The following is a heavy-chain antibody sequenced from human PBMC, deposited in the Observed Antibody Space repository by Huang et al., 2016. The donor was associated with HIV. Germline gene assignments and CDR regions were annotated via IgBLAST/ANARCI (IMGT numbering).Heavy chain of an antibody. CDR1: GDYVSSASYY. V-gene: IGHV4-61*01. J-gene: IGHJ4*02. D-gene: IGHD3-10*01. CDR2: IYFSGGT. Sequence: QVQLQESGPGLVKPSETLSLSCTVSGDYVSSASYYWRWIRQPPGRGLEWFSYIYFSGGTNSNTSLRNQVTISIDTSKNQFSLRLSSVTAADTAVYYCVSHGSGTADYWGQGTLVTVSS. CDR3: VSHGSGTADY.